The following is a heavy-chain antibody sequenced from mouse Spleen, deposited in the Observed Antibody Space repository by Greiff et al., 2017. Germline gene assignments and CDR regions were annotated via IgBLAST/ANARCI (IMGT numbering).Heavy chain of an antibody. J-gene: IGHJ4*01. D-gene: IGHD2-5*01. Sequence: EVQLQQSGPELVKPGASVKIPCKASGYTFTDYNMDWVKQSHGKSLEWIGDINPNNGGTIYNQKFKGKATLTVDKSSSTAYMELRSLTSEDTAVYYCARREYSNYYAMDYWGQGTSVTVSS. CDR2: INPNNGGT. CDR1: GYTFTDYN. CDR3: ARREYSNYYAMDY. V-gene: IGHV1-18*01.